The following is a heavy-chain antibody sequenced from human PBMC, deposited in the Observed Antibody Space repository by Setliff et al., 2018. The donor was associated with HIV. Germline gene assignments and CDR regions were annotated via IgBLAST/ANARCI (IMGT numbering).Heavy chain of an antibody. J-gene: IGHJ5*02. CDR1: GRSLSIYF. CDR3: AGGFPKCNFRLFDP. Sequence: SETLSLTCAVYGRSLSIYFWTWIRQSPGKGLEWIGEIDHGGSPTYNPSFKSRVSISLDTANKQFSLTLNSLTAADSALYFCAGGFPKCNFRLFDPWGRGTLVTVSS. CDR2: IDHGGSP. V-gene: IGHV4-34*01.